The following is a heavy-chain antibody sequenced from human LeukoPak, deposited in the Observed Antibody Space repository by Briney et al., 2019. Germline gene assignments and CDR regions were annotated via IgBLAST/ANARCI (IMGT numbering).Heavy chain of an antibody. Sequence: PGGSLRLSCAASGFTFSSYAMSWVRQAPGKGLVWVSLINSDGSTTKYADSVKGRFTMSRDNAKNTLYLEMNSLRGEDTAVYYCATGGSSGWYHFEYWGQGTLVTVSS. CDR3: ATGGSSGWYHFEY. D-gene: IGHD6-19*01. CDR1: GFTFSSYA. V-gene: IGHV3-74*03. J-gene: IGHJ4*02. CDR2: INSDGSTT.